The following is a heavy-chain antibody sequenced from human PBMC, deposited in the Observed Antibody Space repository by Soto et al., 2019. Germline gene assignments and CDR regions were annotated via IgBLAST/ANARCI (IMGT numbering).Heavy chain of an antibody. CDR3: ARGDHRITMIVVGGFDP. Sequence: EVQLVESGGGLVQPGRSLRLSCAASGFTFDDYAMHWVRQAPGKGLEWVSGISWNSGSIGYADSVKGRFTISRDNAKNSLYLQMNSLRAEDTALYYCARGDHRITMIVVGGFDPWGQGTLVTVSS. CDR1: GFTFDDYA. V-gene: IGHV3-9*01. CDR2: ISWNSGSI. J-gene: IGHJ5*02. D-gene: IGHD3-22*01.